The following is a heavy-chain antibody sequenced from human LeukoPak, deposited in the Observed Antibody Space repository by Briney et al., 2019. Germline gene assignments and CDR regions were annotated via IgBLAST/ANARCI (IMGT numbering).Heavy chain of an antibody. CDR3: ATSSHDLLDTDY. CDR2: MYNGGTT. CDR1: GASISGSISGGTYY. V-gene: IGHV4-61*02. J-gene: IGHJ4*02. Sequence: SETLSLTCTVSGASISGSISGGTYYWNWIRQPAGKGLEWIGRMYNGGTTINYSPSLKSRVTISVDTSKNQFSLNVTSVTAADTAVYYCATSSHDLLDTDYWGQGTLVTVSS. D-gene: IGHD3-22*01.